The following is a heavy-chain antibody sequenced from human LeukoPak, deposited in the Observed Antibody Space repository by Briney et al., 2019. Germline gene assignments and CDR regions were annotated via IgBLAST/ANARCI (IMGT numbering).Heavy chain of an antibody. CDR1: GFTFSNAW. Sequence: GGSLRLSCAASGFTFSNAWMSWVRQAPGKGLEWVGRIKSKTDGGTTDYAAPVKGRFTISRDDSKNTLYLQMNSLKTEDTAVYYCTTGSFLGLDGAFDIWGQGTMVTVSS. V-gene: IGHV3-15*01. D-gene: IGHD3/OR15-3a*01. J-gene: IGHJ3*02. CDR2: IKSKTDGGTT. CDR3: TTGSFLGLDGAFDI.